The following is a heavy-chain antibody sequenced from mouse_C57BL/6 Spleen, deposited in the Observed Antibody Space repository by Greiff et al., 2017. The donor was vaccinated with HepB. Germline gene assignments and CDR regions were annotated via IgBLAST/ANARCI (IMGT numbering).Heavy chain of an antibody. CDR1: GFSLTSYG. CDR2: IWSGGST. Sequence: QVHVKQSGPGLVQPSQSLSITCTVSGFSLTSYGVHWVRQSPGKGLEWLGVIWSGGSTDYNAAFISRLSISKDNSKSQVFFKMNSLQADDTAIYYCARRGDYGVFDYWGQGTTLTVSS. D-gene: IGHD2-4*01. J-gene: IGHJ2*01. CDR3: ARRGDYGVFDY. V-gene: IGHV2-2*01.